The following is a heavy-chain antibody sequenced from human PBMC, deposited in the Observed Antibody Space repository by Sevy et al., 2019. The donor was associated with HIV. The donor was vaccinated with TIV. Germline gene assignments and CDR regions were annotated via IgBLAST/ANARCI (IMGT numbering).Heavy chain of an antibody. J-gene: IGHJ3*02. D-gene: IGHD6-19*01. CDR1: GFTFSSYG. Sequence: GGSLRLSCAASGFTFSSYGMHWVRQAPGKGLEWVAVIWYDGSNKYYAYSVKGRFTISRDNSKNTLYLQMNSLRAEDTAVYYCARDQGQWLVRRGGAFDIWGQGTMVTVSS. CDR3: ARDQGQWLVRRGGAFDI. CDR2: IWYDGSNK. V-gene: IGHV3-33*01.